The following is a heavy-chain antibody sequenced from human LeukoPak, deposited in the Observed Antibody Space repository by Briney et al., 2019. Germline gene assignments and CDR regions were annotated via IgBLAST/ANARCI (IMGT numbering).Heavy chain of an antibody. Sequence: GGSLRLSCAASGSTFSTYAMSWVRQAPGKGLEWVSAISGSADSTYYADAVKGRFTITRDNSKNTLYLQMNSLRAEDTAVYYCAKEKEVVTVTGFDYWGQGTLVTVSS. CDR3: AKEKEVVTVTGFDY. V-gene: IGHV3-23*01. D-gene: IGHD2-21*02. CDR1: GSTFSTYA. CDR2: ISGSADST. J-gene: IGHJ4*02.